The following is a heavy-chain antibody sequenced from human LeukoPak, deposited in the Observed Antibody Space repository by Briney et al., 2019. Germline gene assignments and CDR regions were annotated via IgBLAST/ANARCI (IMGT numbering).Heavy chain of an antibody. CDR2: INHSGST. Sequence: SETLSLTCAVYGGSFSGYYWSWIRHPPGKGLEWIGEINHSGSTNYNPSLKSRVTISVDTSKNQFSLKLSSVTAADTAMYYCARVGYYYYMDVWDKGTTVTVSS. CDR3: ARVGYYYYMDV. V-gene: IGHV4-34*01. J-gene: IGHJ6*03. CDR1: GGSFSGYY.